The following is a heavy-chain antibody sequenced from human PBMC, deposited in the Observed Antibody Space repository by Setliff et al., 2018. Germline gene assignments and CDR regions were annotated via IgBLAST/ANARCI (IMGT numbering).Heavy chain of an antibody. J-gene: IGHJ6*03. CDR3: ARDNRARHYMDV. V-gene: IGHV4-61*02. CDR2: IHASGSA. Sequence: LSLTCSVSGGSITSGTYYWSWIRQPAGKGLEWIGRIHASGSAHYNPSLQSRVTISGDTSKNQFSLNLSSVTAADTAVYYCARDNRARHYMDVWGKGTTVTVSS. CDR1: GGSITSGTYY. D-gene: IGHD3-10*01.